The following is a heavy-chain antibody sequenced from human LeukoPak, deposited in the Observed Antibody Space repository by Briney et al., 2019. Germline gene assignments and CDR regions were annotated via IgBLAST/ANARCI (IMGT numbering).Heavy chain of an antibody. CDR3: AKDPSAAGRKGAFDI. CDR2: ISVSGGNN. D-gene: IGHD6-13*01. J-gene: IGHJ3*02. CDR1: GFTFSIYA. Sequence: PGGSLRLSCAASGFTFSIYAMSWLRQAPERGLEWVSAISVSGGNNNYADSVEGPFNNLREHSKNTLYLQMNSLRAEDTAVYYCAKDPSAAGRKGAFDIWGQGTMVTVSS. V-gene: IGHV3-23*01.